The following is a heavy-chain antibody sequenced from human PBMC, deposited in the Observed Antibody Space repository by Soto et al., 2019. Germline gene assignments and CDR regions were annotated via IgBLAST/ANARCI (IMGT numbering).Heavy chain of an antibody. V-gene: IGHV4-39*07. CDR1: GASITSTTYF. CDR3: ARDGYYDSSGYHAWFDP. J-gene: IGHJ5*02. D-gene: IGHD3-22*01. Sequence: PSETLSLTCTLYGASITSTTYFWAWIRQPPGRGLEWVGSIYYSGKTHYNPSLKNRVTISVDRSKNQFSLKLSSVTAADTAIYYCARDGYYDSSGYHAWFDPWGQGILVTASS. CDR2: IYYSGKT.